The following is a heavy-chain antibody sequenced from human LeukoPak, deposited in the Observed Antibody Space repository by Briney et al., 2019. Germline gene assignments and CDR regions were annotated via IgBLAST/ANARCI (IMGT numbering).Heavy chain of an antibody. J-gene: IGHJ4*02. D-gene: IGHD6-19*01. Sequence: SETLSLTCTVSGGSISSSSYYWGWIRQPPGKGLEWIGSIYYSRSTYYNPSLKSRVTISVDTSKNQFSLKLSSVTAADTAVYYCARGGRSGWLGFGSNFDYWGQGTLVTVSS. CDR1: GGSISSSSYY. V-gene: IGHV4-39*01. CDR2: IYYSRST. CDR3: ARGGRSGWLGFGSNFDY.